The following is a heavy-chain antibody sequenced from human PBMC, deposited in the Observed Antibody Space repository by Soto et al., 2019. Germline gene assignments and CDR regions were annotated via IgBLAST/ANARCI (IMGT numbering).Heavy chain of an antibody. V-gene: IGHV1-18*01. CDR3: AREGLYSGYDYYYYYGMDV. Sequence: QVQLVQSGAEVKKPGASVKVSCKASGYTFTSYGISWVRQAPGQGLEWMGWISAYNGNTNYAQKLQGRVTMTTDTSTSAAYMELRSLRSDDTAVYYCAREGLYSGYDYYYYYGMDVWGQGTTVTVSS. CDR2: ISAYNGNT. J-gene: IGHJ6*02. CDR1: GYTFTSYG. D-gene: IGHD5-12*01.